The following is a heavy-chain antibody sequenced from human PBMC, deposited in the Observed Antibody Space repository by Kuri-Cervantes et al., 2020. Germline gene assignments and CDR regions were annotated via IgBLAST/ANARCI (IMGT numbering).Heavy chain of an antibody. J-gene: IGHJ6*02. CDR3: ARVGVLLWFGELSLDI. CDR1: GGTFSSYT. D-gene: IGHD3-10*01. CDR2: IIPILGIA. Sequence: SVKVSCKASGGTFSSYTISWVRQAPGQGLEWMGRIIPILGIANYAQKFQGRVTITADKSTSTAYMELSSLRSEDTAVYYCARVGVLLWFGELSLDIWGQGTTVTVSS. V-gene: IGHV1-69*02.